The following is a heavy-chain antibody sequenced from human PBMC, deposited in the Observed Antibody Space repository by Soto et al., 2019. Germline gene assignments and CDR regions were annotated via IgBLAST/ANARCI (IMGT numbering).Heavy chain of an antibody. J-gene: IGHJ4*02. CDR1: GFTFSDHY. V-gene: IGHV3-72*01. CDR3: ARTRGGEGDFDY. Sequence: EVQLVESGGGLVQPGGSLRLSCAASGFTFSDHYMDWLRQAPGKGLGWVGRSRNRANSYTTEYAASVEGRFTISRDDSKSSLYLQMNSLKTEDTAVYYCARTRGGEGDFDYWGQGTLVTVSS. D-gene: IGHD3-16*01. CDR2: SRNRANSYTT.